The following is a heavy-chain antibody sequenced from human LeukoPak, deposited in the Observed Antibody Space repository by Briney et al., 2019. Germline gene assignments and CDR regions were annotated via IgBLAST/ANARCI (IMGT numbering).Heavy chain of an antibody. J-gene: IGHJ4*02. CDR3: AISEGEMATSLDY. CDR1: GYSFTSYW. V-gene: IGHV5-51*01. Sequence: GESLKISCKGSGYSFTSYWIGWVRQMPGKGLEWMGIIYPGDSGTRYSPSFQGQVTISADKSISTAYLQWSSLKASDTAMYYCAISEGEMATSLDYWGQGTLVTVSS. CDR2: IYPGDSGT. D-gene: IGHD5-24*01.